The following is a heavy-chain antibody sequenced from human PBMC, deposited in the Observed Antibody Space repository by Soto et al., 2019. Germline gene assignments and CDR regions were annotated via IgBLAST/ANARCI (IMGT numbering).Heavy chain of an antibody. Sequence: QVQLVQSGAEVKKPGASVNVSCKASGYSFNTFYIHWVRQAPGQGLEWMGMIDPTHGNTGYAQKCXGXVXMSXDTSASTVYIELSSLRFEDTAVYYCVRGYCTTTICQGDFQHWGQGTLVTVSS. CDR3: VRGYCTTTICQGDFQH. CDR1: GYSFNTFY. V-gene: IGHV1-46*02. CDR2: IDPTHGNT. D-gene: IGHD2-8*01. J-gene: IGHJ1*01.